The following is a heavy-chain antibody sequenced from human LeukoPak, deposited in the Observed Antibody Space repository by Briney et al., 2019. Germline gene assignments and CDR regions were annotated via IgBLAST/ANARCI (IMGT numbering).Heavy chain of an antibody. CDR1: GFTFSSYW. CDR3: VREAVSSSWNNWYFDL. D-gene: IGHD6-13*01. Sequence: GGSLRHSCAASGFTFSSYWIHWVRQAPGKGLVWVSRINSDGSSTSYADSVKGRFTISRENAKNTLYLQMNSLRAGDTAVYYCVREAVSSSWNNWYFDLWGRGTLVTVSS. V-gene: IGHV3-74*01. J-gene: IGHJ2*01. CDR2: INSDGSST.